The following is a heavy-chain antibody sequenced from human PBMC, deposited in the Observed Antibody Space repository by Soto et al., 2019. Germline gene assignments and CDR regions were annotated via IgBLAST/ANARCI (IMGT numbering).Heavy chain of an antibody. CDR2: IYHSGST. V-gene: IGHV4-30-2*01. CDR3: ARAFADDGQVESSLLDY. CDR1: GGSISSGGYS. J-gene: IGHJ4*02. Sequence: PSETLSLTCAVSGGSISSGGYSWSWIRQPPGKGLEWIGYIYHSGSTYYNPSLKSRVTISVDRSKNQLSLKLSSVTTADTAVYYCARAFADDGQVESSLLDYWGQGTLVTVSS. D-gene: IGHD1-1*01.